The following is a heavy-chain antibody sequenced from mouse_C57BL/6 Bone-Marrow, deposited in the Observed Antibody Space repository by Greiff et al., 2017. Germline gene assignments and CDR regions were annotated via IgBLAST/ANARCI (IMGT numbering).Heavy chain of an antibody. CDR2: INYDGSST. Sequence: EVKVVESEGGLVQPGSSMKLSCTASGFTFSDYYMAWVRQVPEKGLEWVANINYDGSSTYYLDSLKSRFIISRDNAKNILYLQMSSLKSEDTATYYCARESITTVVATDWYFDVWGTGTTVTVAS. CDR3: ARESITTVVATDWYFDV. D-gene: IGHD1-1*01. CDR1: GFTFSDYY. V-gene: IGHV5-16*01. J-gene: IGHJ1*03.